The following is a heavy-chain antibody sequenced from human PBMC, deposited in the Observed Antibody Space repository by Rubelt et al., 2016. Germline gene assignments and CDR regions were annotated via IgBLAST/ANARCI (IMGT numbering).Heavy chain of an antibody. D-gene: IGHD1-26*01. CDR2: INHNSGGT. Sequence: QVQLVQSGAEVKKPGASVKVSCKASGYTFTGYYMHWVRQAPGQGLEWMGWINHNSGGTNYAQKFQGRVTMTRDTSISTAYMELSRLRSDDTAVYYCASSSGSYYSLDYWGQGTLVTVSS. CDR1: GYTFTGYY. V-gene: IGHV1-2*02. J-gene: IGHJ4*02. CDR3: ASSSGSYYSLDY.